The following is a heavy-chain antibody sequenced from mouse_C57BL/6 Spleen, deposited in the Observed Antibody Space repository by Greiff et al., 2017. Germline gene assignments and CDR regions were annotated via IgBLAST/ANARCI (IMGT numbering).Heavy chain of an antibody. J-gene: IGHJ4*01. V-gene: IGHV10-1*01. Sequence: EVQRVESGGGLVQPKGSLKLSCAASGFSFNTYAMNWVRQAPGKGLEWVARIRSKSNNYATYYADSVKDRFTISRDDSESMLYLQMNNLKTEDTAMYYCVRLYDYPYYYAMDYWGQGTSVTVSS. CDR3: VRLYDYPYYYAMDY. D-gene: IGHD2-4*01. CDR1: GFSFNTYA. CDR2: IRSKSNNYAT.